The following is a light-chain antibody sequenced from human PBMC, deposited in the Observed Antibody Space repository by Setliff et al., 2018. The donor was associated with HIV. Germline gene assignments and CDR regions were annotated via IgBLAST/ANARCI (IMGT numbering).Light chain of an antibody. CDR1: SSDVGGYNY. V-gene: IGLV2-14*03. Sequence: QSVLAQPASVSGSPGQSITISCTGTSSDVGGYNYVSWYQQHPGKAPKTMIYDVSNRPSVFSNRFSGSKSGNTSGLTISGLQAEDEANYYCSSYPCSSTLPNVIGTGTKVTVL. CDR2: DVS. J-gene: IGLJ1*01. CDR3: SSYPCSSTLPNV.